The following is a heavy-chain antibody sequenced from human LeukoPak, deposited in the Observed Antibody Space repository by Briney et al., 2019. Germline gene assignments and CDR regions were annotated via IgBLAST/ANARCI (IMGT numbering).Heavy chain of an antibody. CDR3: ASSWGSAIDF. Sequence: PGGSLRLSCAASGFTFSSYSMNWVRQAPGRGLEWVSSISSSSSYIYYADSVKGRFTISRDNAKNSLYLQMNSLRAEDTAVYYCASSWGSAIDFWGQGTLVTVSS. D-gene: IGHD3-16*01. CDR1: GFTFSSYS. J-gene: IGHJ4*02. V-gene: IGHV3-21*01. CDR2: ISSSSSYI.